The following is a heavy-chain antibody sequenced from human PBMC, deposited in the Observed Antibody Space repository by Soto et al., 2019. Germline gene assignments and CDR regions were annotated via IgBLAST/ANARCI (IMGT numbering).Heavy chain of an antibody. V-gene: IGHV3-30*18. D-gene: IGHD5-18*01. CDR3: AKVEGIQLWLRSYYYYYGMDV. Sequence: GGSLRLSCAASGFTFSSYGMHWVRQAPGKGLEWVAVISYDGSNKYYADSVKGRFTISRDNSKNTLYLQMNSLRAEDTAVYYCAKVEGIQLWLRSYYYYYGMDVWGQGTTVTVSS. J-gene: IGHJ6*02. CDR1: GFTFSSYG. CDR2: ISYDGSNK.